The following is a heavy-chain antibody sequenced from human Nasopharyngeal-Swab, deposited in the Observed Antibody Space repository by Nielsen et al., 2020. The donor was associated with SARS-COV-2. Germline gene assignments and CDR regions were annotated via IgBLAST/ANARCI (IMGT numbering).Heavy chain of an antibody. CDR1: GGSISSGGYY. CDR3: ARDRYSNLNWFDP. D-gene: IGHD4-11*01. Sequence: SETLSLTCTVSGGSISSGGYYWSWIRQHPGKGLEWIGYIYYSGSTYYNPSLKSRVTISVGTSKNQFSLKLSSVTAADTAVYYCARDRYSNLNWFDPWGQGTLVTVSS. J-gene: IGHJ5*02. CDR2: IYYSGST. V-gene: IGHV4-31*03.